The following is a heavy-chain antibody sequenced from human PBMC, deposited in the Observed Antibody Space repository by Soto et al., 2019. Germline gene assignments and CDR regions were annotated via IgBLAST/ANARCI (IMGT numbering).Heavy chain of an antibody. D-gene: IGHD2-15*01. Sequence: ASVKVSCKASGYSFTIYGITWVRQAPGQGLEWMGWISTYDGNTNYARNFQGRVSMARDTSTSTAYMELRSLRSDDTAVYYCARDRGRSCIGGICPFDYWGQGTLVTVSS. V-gene: IGHV1-18*01. CDR3: ARDRGRSCIGGICPFDY. CDR1: GYSFTIYG. J-gene: IGHJ4*02. CDR2: ISTYDGNT.